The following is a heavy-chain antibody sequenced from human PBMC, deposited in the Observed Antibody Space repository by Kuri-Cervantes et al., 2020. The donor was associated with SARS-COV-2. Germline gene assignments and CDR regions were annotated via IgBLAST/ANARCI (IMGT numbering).Heavy chain of an antibody. J-gene: IGHJ6*02. Sequence: GESLKISCAASGFTFSSYAMHWVRQAPGKGLEWVAIISYDGSNKYYADSVKGRFTISRDISKNTLYLQMNNLRTEDTAVYYCASSGPGTLSPLMITFPPRGMDVWGQGTTVTVS. CDR2: ISYDGSNK. V-gene: IGHV3-30-3*01. CDR1: GFTFSSYA. D-gene: IGHD3-16*01. CDR3: ASSGPGTLSPLMITFPPRGMDV.